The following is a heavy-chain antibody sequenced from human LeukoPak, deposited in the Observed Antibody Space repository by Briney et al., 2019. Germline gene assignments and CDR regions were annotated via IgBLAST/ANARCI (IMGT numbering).Heavy chain of an antibody. V-gene: IGHV1-69*05. CDR1: GGTFSSYA. D-gene: IGHD6-19*01. CDR3: AYSSGSGKVGIYYYYMDV. J-gene: IGHJ6*03. Sequence: GASVKVSCKASGGTFSSYAISWVRQAPGQGLEWMGGIIPIFGTANYAQKFQGRVTITTDESTSTAYMELSSLRSEDTAVYYCAYSSGSGKVGIYYYYMDVWGKGTTVTVSS. CDR2: IIPIFGTA.